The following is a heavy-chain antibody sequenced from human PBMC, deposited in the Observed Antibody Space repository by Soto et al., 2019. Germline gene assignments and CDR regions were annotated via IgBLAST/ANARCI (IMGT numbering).Heavy chain of an antibody. Sequence: GGSLRLSCAASGFTFSSYSMNWVRQAPGKGLEWVSSISSSSSYIYYADSVKGRFTISRDNAKNSLYLQMNSLRAEDTAVYYCARDPPREDSSGWSYYYYYGMDVWGQGTTVTVSS. CDR2: ISSSSSYI. J-gene: IGHJ6*02. CDR1: GFTFSSYS. V-gene: IGHV3-21*01. D-gene: IGHD6-19*01. CDR3: ARDPPREDSSGWSYYYYYGMDV.